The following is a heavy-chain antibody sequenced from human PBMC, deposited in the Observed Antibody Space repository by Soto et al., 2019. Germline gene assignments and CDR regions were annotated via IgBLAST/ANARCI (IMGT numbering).Heavy chain of an antibody. J-gene: IGHJ4*02. CDR3: APGLRMVRGQEKGY. CDR2: ISSSSSYI. D-gene: IGHD3-10*01. CDR1: GFTFSSYS. V-gene: IGHV3-21*01. Sequence: GGSLRLSCAASGFTFSSYSMNWVRQAPGKGLEWVSSISSSSSYIYYADSVKGRFTISRDNAKNSLYLQMNSLRAEDTAVYYCAPGLRMVRGQEKGYWGQGTLVTVSS.